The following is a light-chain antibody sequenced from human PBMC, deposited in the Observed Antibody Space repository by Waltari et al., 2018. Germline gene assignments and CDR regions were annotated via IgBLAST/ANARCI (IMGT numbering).Light chain of an antibody. CDR3: QQSYSMPWT. V-gene: IGKV1-39*01. CDR1: QSISSY. Sequence: DIQMTQSPSSLSPSVGDRVTITCRASQSISSYLNWYQQKPGKAPKLRIYDASSLQSGVPSRFSGSGSGTDFTLSISSLQPEDCATYYCQQSYSMPWTFGQGTKVEIK. J-gene: IGKJ1*01. CDR2: DAS.